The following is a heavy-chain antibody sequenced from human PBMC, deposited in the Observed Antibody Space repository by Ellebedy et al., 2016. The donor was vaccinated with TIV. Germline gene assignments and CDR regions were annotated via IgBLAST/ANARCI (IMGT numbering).Heavy chain of an antibody. CDR2: ISSSGTNI. CDR1: GFTFSSYS. J-gene: IGHJ4*02. Sequence: GESLKISCAASGFTFSSYSMNWVRQAPGKGLERVSYISSSGTNIYYADSVKGRFTISRDNAENSLYLQINSLRAEDTAVYYCARGAERGYTYGSVYWGQGTLVTVSS. D-gene: IGHD5-18*01. V-gene: IGHV3-48*04. CDR3: ARGAERGYTYGSVY.